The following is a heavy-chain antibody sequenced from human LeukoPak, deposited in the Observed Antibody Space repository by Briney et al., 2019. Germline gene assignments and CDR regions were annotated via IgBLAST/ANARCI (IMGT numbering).Heavy chain of an antibody. Sequence: QPGRSLRLSCAASGFTFSSYAMHWVRQAPGKGLEWVAVISYDGSNKYYADSVKGRFTISRDNSKNTLCLQMNSLRAEDTAVYYCARDLNRGVFGEFSFWGQGTLVTVSS. J-gene: IGHJ4*02. D-gene: IGHD3-10*01. CDR1: GFTFSSYA. CDR3: ARDLNRGVFGEFSF. V-gene: IGHV3-30*04. CDR2: ISYDGSNK.